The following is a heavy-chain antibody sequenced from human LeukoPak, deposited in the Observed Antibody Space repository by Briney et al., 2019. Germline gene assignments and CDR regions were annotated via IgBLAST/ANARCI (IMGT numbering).Heavy chain of an antibody. V-gene: IGHV1-2*06. J-gene: IGHJ4*02. CDR1: GYTFTAYY. CDR3: ARERRFGELLLFDY. Sequence: ASVKVSCKASGYTFTAYYVHWVRQAPGQGLEWMGRINANSGGTNFAQRFQDRVTMTRDTPISTAYMELSRLRSDDTAVYYCARERRFGELLLFDYWGQGTLVTVSS. D-gene: IGHD3-10*01. CDR2: INANSGGT.